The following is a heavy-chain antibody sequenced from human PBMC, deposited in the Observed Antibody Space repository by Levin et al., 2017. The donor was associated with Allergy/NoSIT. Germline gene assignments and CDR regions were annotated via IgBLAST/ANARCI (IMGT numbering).Heavy chain of an antibody. CDR3: ARGLGRGGFVGFDP. CDR1: GFTVTSDD. J-gene: IGHJ5*02. CDR2: IYTGGST. V-gene: IGHV3-66*01. Sequence: GGSLRLSCAVSGFTVTSDDMNWVRQAPGKGLEWVSVIYTGGSTNYADSVKGKFSISRDIPKNTLYLQMNSLRGEDTAVYFCARGLGRGGFVGFDPWGQGTLVTVSS. D-gene: IGHD2-15*01.